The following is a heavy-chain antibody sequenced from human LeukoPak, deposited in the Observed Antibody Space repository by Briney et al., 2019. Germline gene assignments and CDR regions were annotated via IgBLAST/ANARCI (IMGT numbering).Heavy chain of an antibody. CDR3: ARANSYDSSGHYYEFDY. J-gene: IGHJ4*02. CDR2: IYRSGST. D-gene: IGHD3-22*01. CDR1: GGSIISYY. V-gene: IGHV4-4*07. Sequence: EPLSLPCSASGGSIISYYWSWIRQPPGKGLEWIGRIYRSGSTNYNPSLKSRVTMSVDTSKTQFSLKLSSVTAADTAVYYCARANSYDSSGHYYEFDYWGQGTLVTVSS.